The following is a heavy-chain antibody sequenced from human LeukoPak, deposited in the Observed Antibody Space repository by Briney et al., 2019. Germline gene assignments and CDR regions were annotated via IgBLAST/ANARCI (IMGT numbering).Heavy chain of an antibody. CDR3: ARDQRVATIADV. J-gene: IGHJ6*04. CDR1: GFTSSRCS. D-gene: IGHD5-12*01. V-gene: IGHV3-48*04. CDR2: ISSSSSTI. Sequence: GGSLRLSCAASGFTSSRCSMNWVRQAPGKGLEWVSYISSSSSTIYYADSVKGRFTISRDNAKNSLYLQMNSLRAEDTAVYYCARDQRVATIADVWGKGTTVTISS.